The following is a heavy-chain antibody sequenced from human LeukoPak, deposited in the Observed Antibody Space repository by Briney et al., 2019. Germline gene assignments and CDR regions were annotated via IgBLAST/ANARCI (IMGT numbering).Heavy chain of an antibody. V-gene: IGHV3-48*01. CDR3: ARGGGGVVVPAASDY. CDR2: ISSSSSTI. J-gene: IGHJ4*02. Sequence: GGFLRLSCAASGFTFSSYSMNWVRQAPGKGLEWVSYISSSSSTIYYADSVKGRFTISRDNAKNSLYLQMNSLRAEDTAVYYCARGGGGVVVPAASDYWGQGTLVTVSS. D-gene: IGHD2-2*01. CDR1: GFTFSSYS.